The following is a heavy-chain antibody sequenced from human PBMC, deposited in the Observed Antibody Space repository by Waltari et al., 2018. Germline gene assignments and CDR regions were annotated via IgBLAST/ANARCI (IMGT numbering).Heavy chain of an antibody. D-gene: IGHD2-21*02. CDR3: ARHQDWVVVSATWFDP. Sequence: QLRLQESGPGLVKPSDTLSLTCTVSGGSISSTNYYWGWIRQPPGKGLEWIGCIYYSWNTYYNPSLKSRVTMSADTSKNQFSLKLSSVTAADTAVYYCARHQDWVVVSATWFDPWGQGTLVTVSS. CDR1: GGSISSTNYY. V-gene: IGHV4-39*01. J-gene: IGHJ5*02. CDR2: IYYSWNT.